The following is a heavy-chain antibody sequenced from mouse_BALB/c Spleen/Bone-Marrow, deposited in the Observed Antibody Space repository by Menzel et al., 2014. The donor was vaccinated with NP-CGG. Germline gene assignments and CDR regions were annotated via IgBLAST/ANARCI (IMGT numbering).Heavy chain of an antibody. Sequence: QVQLQQPRAELAKPGASVKMSCKASGYTFTIYWMHWVKQRPGQGLEWIGYIDPSTGYTEYNQKFKDKATLTADKSSSTAYMQLSSLTSEDAAVYYCARSGTVVDPDLIYWGQGTLVTVSA. CDR3: ARSGTVVDPDLIY. CDR1: GYTFTIYW. J-gene: IGHJ3*01. V-gene: IGHV1-7*01. D-gene: IGHD1-1*01. CDR2: IDPSTGYT.